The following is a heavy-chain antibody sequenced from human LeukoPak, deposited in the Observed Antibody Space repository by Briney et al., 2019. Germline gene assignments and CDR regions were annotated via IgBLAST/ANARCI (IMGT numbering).Heavy chain of an antibody. D-gene: IGHD3-22*01. V-gene: IGHV3-21*06. CDR2: IGPTGSDR. CDR1: GLTFSTSG. Sequence: GGSLRLSCTASGLTFSTSGFNWVRQAPGKGLEWVASIGPTGSDRYHADSIKGRFTISRDNANNFLYLQMNSLRAEDTAVYYCARGNTMSDGYWGQGTLVTVSS. CDR3: ARGNTMSDGY. J-gene: IGHJ4*02.